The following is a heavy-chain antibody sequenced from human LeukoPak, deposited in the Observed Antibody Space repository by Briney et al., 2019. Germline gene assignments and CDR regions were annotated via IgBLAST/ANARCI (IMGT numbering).Heavy chain of an antibody. CDR1: GFTFSSYA. D-gene: IGHD1-26*01. V-gene: IGHV3-23*01. CDR3: AEVVGATTRGYFDY. J-gene: IGHJ4*02. CDR2: ISGSGGST. Sequence: GGSLRLSCAASGFTFSSYATSWVRQAPGKGLEWVSLISGSGGSTYYADSVKGRFTISRDNSKNTLYLQMNSLRAGDTAVYYCAEVVGATTRGYFDYWGQGTLVTVSS.